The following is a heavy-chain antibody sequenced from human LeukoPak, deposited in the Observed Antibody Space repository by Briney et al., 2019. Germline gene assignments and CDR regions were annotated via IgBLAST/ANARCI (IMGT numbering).Heavy chain of an antibody. CDR3: ARGGLTMRQHCDTTNCYTRGDN. CDR1: GYTFTVYY. D-gene: IGHD2-2*02. CDR2: IDPSSGDT. V-gene: IGHV1-2*02. J-gene: IGHJ4*02. Sequence: AASVNVSCKASGYTFTVYYMHWVRQAPGQGLEWMGWIDPSSGDTQYAQRFQGRVTMTRDTSITTVYMELNRMNSDDTAVYYCARGGLTMRQHCDTTNCYTRGDNWGQGTLVTVSS.